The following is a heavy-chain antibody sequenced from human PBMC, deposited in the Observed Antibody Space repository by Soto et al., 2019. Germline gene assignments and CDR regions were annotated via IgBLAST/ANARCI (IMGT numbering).Heavy chain of an antibody. CDR3: ASDKDRLQLGGNYYYILDV. CDR2: IMPIFRTP. V-gene: IGHV1-69*12. Sequence: QVQLEQSGAEVKKPGSSVKVSCKASGGTFSNSAISWVRQAPGQGREWMGGIMPIFRTPDYAQKFQGRVTIAADESTSTAYMELRGLRSDDTSVYYCASDKDRLQLGGNYYYILDVWGQGTTVTVSS. D-gene: IGHD5-12*01. CDR1: GGTFSNSA. J-gene: IGHJ6*02.